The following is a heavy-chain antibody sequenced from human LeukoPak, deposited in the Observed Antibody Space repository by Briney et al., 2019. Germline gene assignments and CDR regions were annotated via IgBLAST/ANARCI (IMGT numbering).Heavy chain of an antibody. CDR2: IYYSGST. Sequence: SETLSLTCTVSGGSISSYYWSWIRQPPGKGLEWIGYIYYSGSTNYNPSLKSRVTISVDTSKNQFSVKLSSVTAADTAVYYCARVSEGIVPAAIIGFDPWGQGTLVTVSS. V-gene: IGHV4-59*01. CDR3: ARVSEGIVPAAIIGFDP. J-gene: IGHJ5*02. CDR1: GGSISSYY. D-gene: IGHD2-2*02.